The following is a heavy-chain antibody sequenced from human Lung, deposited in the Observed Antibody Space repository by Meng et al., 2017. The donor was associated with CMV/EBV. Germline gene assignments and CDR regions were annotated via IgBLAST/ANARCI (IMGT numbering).Heavy chain of an antibody. Sequence: SLKISCAASGFTFDDYAMHWVRQAPGKGLEWVSGISWNSGSIGYADSVKGRFTISRDNAKNSLYLQMNSLRAEDTALYYCAKASGYSSGWSKFDYWGQGTLVTVPS. V-gene: IGHV3-9*01. CDR3: AKASGYSSGWSKFDY. D-gene: IGHD6-19*01. CDR1: GFTFDDYA. CDR2: ISWNSGSI. J-gene: IGHJ4*02.